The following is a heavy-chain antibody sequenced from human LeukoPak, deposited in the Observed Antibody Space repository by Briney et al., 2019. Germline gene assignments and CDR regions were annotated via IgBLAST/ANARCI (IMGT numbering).Heavy chain of an antibody. CDR1: GYTFTDYY. V-gene: IGHV1-69-2*01. J-gene: IGHJ5*02. D-gene: IGHD1-1*01. Sequence: VASVKVSCKVSGYTFTDYYMHWVQQAPGKGLEWMGLVDPEDGETIYAEKFQGRVTITADTSTDTAYMELSSLRSEDTAVSYCATDLGRNGWFDPWGQGTLVTVSS. CDR3: ATDLGRNGWFDP. CDR2: VDPEDGET.